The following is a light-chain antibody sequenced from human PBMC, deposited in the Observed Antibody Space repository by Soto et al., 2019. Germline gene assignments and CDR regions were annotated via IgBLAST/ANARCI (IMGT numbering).Light chain of an antibody. V-gene: IGKV1-9*01. CDR3: QQLNDFPFT. Sequence: IDFTPSPSVLSGSVGDRFTITCLASQGISSDLAWYQQKPGKAPKLLIYPASTLQSGVPSRFSGSGSGTEFTLTINSLVPEDFATYHCQQLNDFPFTFGQGTRLEIK. J-gene: IGKJ5*01. CDR1: QGISSD. CDR2: PAS.